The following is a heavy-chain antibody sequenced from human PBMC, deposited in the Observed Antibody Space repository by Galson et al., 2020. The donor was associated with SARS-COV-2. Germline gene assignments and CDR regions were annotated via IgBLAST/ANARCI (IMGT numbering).Heavy chain of an antibody. CDR1: GFTFSNFA. D-gene: IGHD3-9*01. V-gene: IGHV3-30-3*01. CDR2: ISNDGSIK. Sequence: QAGGSLRLSCAVSGFTFSNFAMHWVRQAPGKGLEWVAVISNDGSIKYYGESVEGRFIISRDDSKKTVDLQMNSLTTGDTAVYYCARNRLPYHDSLTGYEFYFDHWGQGSLVIVSS. J-gene: IGHJ4*02. CDR3: ARNRLPYHDSLTGYEFYFDH.